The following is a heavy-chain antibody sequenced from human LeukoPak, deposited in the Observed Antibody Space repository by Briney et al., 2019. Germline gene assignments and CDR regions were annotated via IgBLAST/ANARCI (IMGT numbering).Heavy chain of an antibody. D-gene: IGHD2-21*01. V-gene: IGHV4-34*01. CDR3: ARAYSPGGFYFDS. Sequence: PSETLSLTCAVYGGSFSGYYWSWIRQPPGKGLEWIGEINHSGSTNYNPSLKSRVTISVDTSKNQFSLKLSSVTAADTAVYYCARAYSPGGFYFDSWGRGTLVTVPS. J-gene: IGHJ4*02. CDR2: INHSGST. CDR1: GGSFSGYY.